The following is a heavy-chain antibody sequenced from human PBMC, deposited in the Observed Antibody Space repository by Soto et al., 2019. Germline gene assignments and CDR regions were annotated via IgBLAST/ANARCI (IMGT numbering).Heavy chain of an antibody. CDR3: AKDLIAGNGVWEAFDM. J-gene: IGHJ3*02. V-gene: IGHV3-23*01. Sequence: EVQLLESGGGLVQPGGSLRLSCAASGFSFGAYAMNWVRQAPGKGLQWVSGLVGSGADKNYADSVRGRFTVSRDNSKNTLYLQMNSLRDEDTAVYYCAKDLIAGNGVWEAFDMWGRGTKVTVSS. CDR2: LVGSGADK. CDR1: GFSFGAYA. D-gene: IGHD2-8*01.